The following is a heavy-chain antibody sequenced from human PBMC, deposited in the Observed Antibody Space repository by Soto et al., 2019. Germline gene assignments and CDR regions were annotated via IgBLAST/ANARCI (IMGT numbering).Heavy chain of an antibody. CDR2: IYYSGST. CDR1: GGSISSFY. D-gene: IGHD3-16*01. Sequence: PSETLSLTYTVSGGSISSFYWSWIRQPPGKGLEWIGYIYYSGSTNYNPSLKSRVTISVDTSKNQFSLKLSSVTAADTAVYYCARRTYNWFDPWVQGTLDTVSP. J-gene: IGHJ5*02. CDR3: ARRTYNWFDP. V-gene: IGHV4-59*08.